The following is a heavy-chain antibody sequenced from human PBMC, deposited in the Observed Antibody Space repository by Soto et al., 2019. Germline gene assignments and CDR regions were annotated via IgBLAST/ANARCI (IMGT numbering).Heavy chain of an antibody. CDR2: INAGNGNT. D-gene: IGHD3-22*01. V-gene: IGHV1-3*01. Sequence: ASVQVSCKASGYTFTSYAMHWARQAPGQRLEWMGWINAGNGNTKYSQKFQGRVTITRDTSASTAYMELSSLRSEDTAVYYCARGSGYYYYFDYWGQGTLVTVSS. J-gene: IGHJ4*02. CDR3: ARGSGYYYYFDY. CDR1: GYTFTSYA.